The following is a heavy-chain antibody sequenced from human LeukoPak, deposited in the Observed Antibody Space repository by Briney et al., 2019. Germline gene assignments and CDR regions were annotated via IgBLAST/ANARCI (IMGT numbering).Heavy chain of an antibody. CDR1: GGSISSYY. J-gene: IGHJ5*02. D-gene: IGHD2-2*02. V-gene: IGHV4-4*07. CDR3: ARDRAPAAIHWFDP. Sequence: SETLSLTCAVYGGSISSYYWSWIRQPAGKGLEWIGRIYTSGSTNYNPSLKSRVTMSVDTSKNQFSLKLSSVTAADTAVYYCARDRAPAAIHWFDPWGQGTLVTVSS. CDR2: IYTSGST.